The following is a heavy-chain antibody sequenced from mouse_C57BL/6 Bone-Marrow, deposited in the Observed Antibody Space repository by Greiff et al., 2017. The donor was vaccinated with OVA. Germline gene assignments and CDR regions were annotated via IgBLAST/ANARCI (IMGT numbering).Heavy chain of an antibody. J-gene: IGHJ4*01. V-gene: IGHV5-17*01. CDR2: ISSGSSTI. Sequence: EVQRVESGGGLVKPGGSLKLSCAASGFTFSDYGLHWVRQAPEKGLEWVAYISSGSSTIYYVDTVKGRFTISRDNAKSTLFLQMTSLRSEDTAMYYCARSIYDYYYAMDYWGQGTSVTVSS. CDR1: GFTFSDYG. D-gene: IGHD2-4*01. CDR3: ARSIYDYYYAMDY.